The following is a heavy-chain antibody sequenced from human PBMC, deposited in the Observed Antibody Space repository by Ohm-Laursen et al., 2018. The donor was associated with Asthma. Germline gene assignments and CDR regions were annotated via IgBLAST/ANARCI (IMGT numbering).Heavy chain of an antibody. V-gene: IGHV3-23*01. D-gene: IGHD2-15*01. CDR2: IIGSGADT. CDR3: ARETATGSQNIHYYDLDV. Sequence: SLRLSCTASGFTYYNYAMSWVRQAPGKGLECVSAIIGSGADTYYADSVKGRFTISRDNSKNTLYLQMNTLRAEDAAVYYCARETATGSQNIHYYDLDVWGQGTTVIVSS. CDR1: GFTYYNYA. J-gene: IGHJ6*02.